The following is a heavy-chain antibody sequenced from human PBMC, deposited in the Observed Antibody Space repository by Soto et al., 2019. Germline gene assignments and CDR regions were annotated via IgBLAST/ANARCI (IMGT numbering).Heavy chain of an antibody. D-gene: IGHD4-17*01. V-gene: IGHV4-4*02. J-gene: IGHJ4*02. CDR1: GGSITNSNW. CDR3: ARQRTTVVTQAYFDH. Sequence: SATLSLTCSVSGGSITNSNWWTWVRLPPAKGLEWIGDIYHAGSTKYNPSLERRVTISVDTSKNQFSLTLNSVTAADAAVYYCARQRTTVVTQAYFDHWGRGTLVTVSS. CDR2: IYHAGST.